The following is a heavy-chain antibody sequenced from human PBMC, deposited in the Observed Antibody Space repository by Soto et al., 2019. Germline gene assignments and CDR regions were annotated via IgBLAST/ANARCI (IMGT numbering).Heavy chain of an antibody. V-gene: IGHV1-69*13. CDR2: IIPIFGTA. J-gene: IGHJ3*02. D-gene: IGHD5-18*01. CDR1: GVTFSSYA. CDR3: ATTIQTARGAFDI. Sequence: ASVKVSCKASGVTFSSYAISWVRQAPGQGLEWMGGIIPIFGTANYAQKFQGRVTITADESTSTAYMELSSLRSEDTAVYYCATTIQTARGAFDIWGQGTMVTVSS.